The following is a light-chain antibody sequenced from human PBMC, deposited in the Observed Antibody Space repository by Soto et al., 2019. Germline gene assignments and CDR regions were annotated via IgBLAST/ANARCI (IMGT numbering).Light chain of an antibody. CDR3: QSYDSSLGYV. CDR2: GNS. Sequence: QPVLTQPPSVSGAPGQRVTISCTGSSSNIGAGYDVHWYQQRPGTAPKLLIFGNSNRPSGVPDRFSGSKSGTSASLAITGLQAEDEGDYYCQSYDSSLGYVFGTGTKLTVL. CDR1: SSNIGAGYD. J-gene: IGLJ1*01. V-gene: IGLV1-40*01.